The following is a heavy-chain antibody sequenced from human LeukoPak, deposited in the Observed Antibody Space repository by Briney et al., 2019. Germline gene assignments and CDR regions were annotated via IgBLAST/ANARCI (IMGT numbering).Heavy chain of an antibody. CDR1: GFTFSSYA. J-gene: IGHJ5*02. CDR2: ISGSGGST. V-gene: IGHV3-23*01. CDR3: AKDLYGYVSNWFDP. D-gene: IGHD5-12*01. Sequence: GGSLRLSCAASGFTFSSYAMSWVRQAPGKGLEWVSAISGSGGSTYYADSVKGRFTVSRDNSKNTLYLQMNSLRAEDTAVYYCAKDLYGYVSNWFDPWGQGTLVTVSS.